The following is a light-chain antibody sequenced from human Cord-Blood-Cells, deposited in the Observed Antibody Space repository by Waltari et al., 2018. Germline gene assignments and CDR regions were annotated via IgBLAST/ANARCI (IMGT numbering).Light chain of an antibody. V-gene: IGKV3-15*01. CDR2: GAS. Sequence: EIVMTQSPATLSVSPGERATLSCRASQSVSSNLAWYQQKPGQAPRLPIYGASTRATGIPARFSGSGSGTEFTLTISSLQSEDFAVYYCQQYNNWPPVFGPGTKVDIK. CDR1: QSVSSN. J-gene: IGKJ3*01. CDR3: QQYNNWPPV.